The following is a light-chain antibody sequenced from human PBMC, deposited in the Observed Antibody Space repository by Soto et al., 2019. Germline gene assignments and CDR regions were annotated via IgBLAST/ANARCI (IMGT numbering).Light chain of an antibody. CDR1: SSDVGDYNY. CDR3: SSFAGSPVV. CDR2: EVS. J-gene: IGLJ2*01. Sequence: QSALTQPPSASVSLGQSVTIPCTGTSSDVGDYNYVYWYQQHPGKVPKLMIYEVSKRPSGVPDRFSGSKSGNTASLTVSGHQAEDEADYSCSSFAGSPVVFGGGTQLTVL. V-gene: IGLV2-8*01.